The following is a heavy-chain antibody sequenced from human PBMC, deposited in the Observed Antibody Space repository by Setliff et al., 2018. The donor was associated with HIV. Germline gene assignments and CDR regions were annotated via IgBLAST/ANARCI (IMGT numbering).Heavy chain of an antibody. V-gene: IGHV3-7*02. CDR3: ARARDDSYGSGSYYKGMDV. CDR2: IKEDGSEQ. J-gene: IGHJ6*02. D-gene: IGHD3-10*01. Sequence: PGGSLRLSCAASGFSISDFWMSWVRQAPGKGLEWVANIKEDGSEQYYMDSVKGRFTISRDNAKNSLYLQMNSLRAEDTAVYYCARARDDSYGSGSYYKGMDVWGQGTTVTVSS. CDR1: GFSISDFW.